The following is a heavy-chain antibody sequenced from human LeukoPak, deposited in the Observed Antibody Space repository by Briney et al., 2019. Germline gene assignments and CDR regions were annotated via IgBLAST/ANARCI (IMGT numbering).Heavy chain of an antibody. D-gene: IGHD3-10*01. CDR2: IKSDGSST. CDR3: ARESGYYGSGFDP. V-gene: IGHV3-74*01. CDR1: GFTFSSYW. Sequence: GGSLRLSCAASGFTFSSYWMHWVRQAPGKGLVWVSCIKSDGSSTNYADSVKGRFNISRDNAKNTLYLQMNSLRAEDTAVYYCARESGYYGSGFDPWGQGTLVTVSS. J-gene: IGHJ5*02.